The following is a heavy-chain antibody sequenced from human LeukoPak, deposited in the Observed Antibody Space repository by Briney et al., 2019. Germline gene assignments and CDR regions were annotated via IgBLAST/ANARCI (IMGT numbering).Heavy chain of an antibody. CDR2: IDHSGNI. J-gene: IGHJ4*02. Sequence: SETLSLTCAAYGESFSGFHWSWIRQPPGKGLEWIGEIDHSGNINYNPSLKSRVTISVDTSKNQFSLKLRSLTAADRAVYYCARQGSISAFDFWGQGTLVTVSS. CDR1: GESFSGFH. D-gene: IGHD3-3*02. V-gene: IGHV4-34*01. CDR3: ARQGSISAFDF.